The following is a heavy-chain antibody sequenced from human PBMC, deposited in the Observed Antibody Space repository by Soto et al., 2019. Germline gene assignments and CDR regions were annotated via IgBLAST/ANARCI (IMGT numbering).Heavy chain of an antibody. CDR2: IYYSGST. V-gene: IGHV4-59*08. D-gene: IGHD3-22*01. J-gene: IGHJ3*01. CDR3: ARLAPAAYYYDSSGTKGAFDL. CDR1: GGSISSYY. Sequence: SETLSVTCTVSGGSISSYYWSWIRQPPGKGLECIGYIYYSGSTNYNPSLKSRGTISVDTSKNQFSLKLSSVTAADTAVYYCARLAPAAYYYDSSGTKGAFDLWSKGTMVTVSS.